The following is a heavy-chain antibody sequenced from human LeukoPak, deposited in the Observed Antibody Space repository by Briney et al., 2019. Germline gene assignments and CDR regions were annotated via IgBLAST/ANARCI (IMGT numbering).Heavy chain of an antibody. CDR2: ISAYNGNT. D-gene: IGHD6-19*01. J-gene: IGHJ4*02. V-gene: IGHV1-18*01. CDR3: ASHQVFGSGPGAFVY. CDR1: GYTFTSYG. Sequence: ASVKVSCKASGYTFTSYGISWVRQAPGQGLEWMGWISAYNGNTNYAQKLQGRVTMTTDTSTSTAYMELRSLRSDDTAVYYCASHQVFGSGPGAFVYWGQGTLVTVSS.